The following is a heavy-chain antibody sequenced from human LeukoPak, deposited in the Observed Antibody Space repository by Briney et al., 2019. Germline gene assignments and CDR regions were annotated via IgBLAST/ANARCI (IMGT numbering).Heavy chain of an antibody. D-gene: IGHD2-2*01. CDR2: ISAYNGNT. V-gene: IGHV1-18*01. J-gene: IGHJ6*02. Sequence: GASVKVSCKASGYTFTSYGISWVRQAPGQGLEWMGWISAYNGNTNYAQKLQGRVTMTTDTSTSTAYMELRSLRSDETAVYYCARDRCSSTSCYWDYYYGMDVWGQGTTVTVSS. CDR1: GYTFTSYG. CDR3: ARDRCSSTSCYWDYYYGMDV.